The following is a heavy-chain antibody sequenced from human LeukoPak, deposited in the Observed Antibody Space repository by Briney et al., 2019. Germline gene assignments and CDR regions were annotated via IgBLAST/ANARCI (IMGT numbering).Heavy chain of an antibody. D-gene: IGHD6-13*01. V-gene: IGHV4-4*07. CDR1: GGSISSYY. CDR3: ARVVGSSWYRASYYYYGMDV. Sequence: SETLSLTCTVSGGSISSYYWSWIRQPAGKGLEWIWRIYTSGSTNYNPSLTSRVTMSVDTSKNQFSLKLSSVTAADTAVYYCARVVGSSWYRASYYYYGMDVWGQGTTVTVSS. CDR2: IYTSGST. J-gene: IGHJ6*02.